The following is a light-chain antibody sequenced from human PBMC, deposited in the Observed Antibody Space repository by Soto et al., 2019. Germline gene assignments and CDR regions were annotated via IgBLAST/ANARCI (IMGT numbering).Light chain of an antibody. CDR1: SSDVGGYNY. Sequence: QSALTQPASMSGSPGQSITISCTGTSSDVGGYNYVSWYRQHPGKAPKLMIYDVNNRPSGVSNRFSGSKSGNTASLTISGLXAXDXADYYCSSHSSSSTLVVFGGGTKLTVL. CDR3: SSHSSSSTLVV. J-gene: IGLJ2*01. CDR2: DVN. V-gene: IGLV2-14*03.